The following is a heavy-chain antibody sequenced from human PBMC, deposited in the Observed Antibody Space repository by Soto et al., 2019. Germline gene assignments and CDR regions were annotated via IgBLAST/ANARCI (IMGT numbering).Heavy chain of an antibody. CDR3: ARESIPWQPGYYYGMDV. CDR2: ISYNGSNK. D-gene: IGHD2-21*01. Sequence: GGSLRLSCAASGFTFSSYAMHWVRQAPGKGLEWVAVISYNGSNKYYADSVKGRITISRDNAKNTLYLQMNSLRDEDTAVYYCARESIPWQPGYYYGMDVWGQGTTVTVSS. V-gene: IGHV3-30-3*01. J-gene: IGHJ6*02. CDR1: GFTFSSYA.